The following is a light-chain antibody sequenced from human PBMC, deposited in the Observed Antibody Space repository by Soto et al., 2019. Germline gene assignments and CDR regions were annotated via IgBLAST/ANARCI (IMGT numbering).Light chain of an antibody. CDR1: QSISSW. CDR3: QQYNSYSWT. CDR2: KAS. V-gene: IGKV1-5*03. J-gene: IGKJ1*01. Sequence: DIQMTQSPSTLSASVGDRVTITCRASQSISSWLAWYQQKPGKAPKLLIYKASSLESGVPSRFSVSGSGTEFTLTISSLQPDDFATYYCQQYNSYSWTFDQGTKVEIK.